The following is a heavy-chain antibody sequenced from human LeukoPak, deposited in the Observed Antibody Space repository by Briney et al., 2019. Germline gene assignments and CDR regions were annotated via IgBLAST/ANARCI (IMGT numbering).Heavy chain of an antibody. Sequence: PGGSLRLSCAASGFTFSSYAMHWVRQAPGKGLEWVAVISYDGSNKYYADSVKGRFTIPRDKSKNTLYLQMNSLRAEDTAVYYCARALGIAAATASGYWGQGTLVTVSS. D-gene: IGHD6-13*01. CDR1: GFTFSSYA. J-gene: IGHJ4*02. CDR2: ISYDGSNK. V-gene: IGHV3-30-3*01. CDR3: ARALGIAAATASGY.